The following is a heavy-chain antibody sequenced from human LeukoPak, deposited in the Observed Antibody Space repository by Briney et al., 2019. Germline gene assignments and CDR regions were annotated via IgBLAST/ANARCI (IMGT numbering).Heavy chain of an antibody. J-gene: IGHJ4*02. CDR3: ARGGSGWYELDS. CDR1: GFTVSTNY. D-gene: IGHD6-19*01. CDR2: IYSSGTT. Sequence: GGSPRLSCAASGFTVSTNYMSWVRQAPGKGLEWVSIIYSSGTTYYAGSVKGRFTISRDSSKDTLYLQMNSLTVEDTAVYYCARGGSGWYELDSWGQGTLVTVSS. V-gene: IGHV3-66*01.